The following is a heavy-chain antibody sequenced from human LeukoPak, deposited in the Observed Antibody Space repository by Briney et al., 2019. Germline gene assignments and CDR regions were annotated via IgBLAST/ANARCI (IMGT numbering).Heavy chain of an antibody. Sequence: GGSLRLSCAPSGLTFSSYGMHWVRQAPGKGLEWVAFIRYDGSSKYYADSVKGRFTISRDNSKNTLYLQMNSLRAEDTAVYYCAKTTYSSSWYTSSWGQGTLVTVSS. CDR2: IRYDGSSK. CDR1: GLTFSSYG. D-gene: IGHD6-13*01. CDR3: AKTTYSSSWYTSS. J-gene: IGHJ4*02. V-gene: IGHV3-30*02.